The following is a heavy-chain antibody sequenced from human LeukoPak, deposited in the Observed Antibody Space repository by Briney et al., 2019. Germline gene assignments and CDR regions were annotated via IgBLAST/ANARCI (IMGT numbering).Heavy chain of an antibody. V-gene: IGHV3-48*03. CDR2: ISSSGSTI. J-gene: IGHJ4*02. CDR1: GFTFSSYE. D-gene: IGHD3-10*01. Sequence: GGSLRLSCAAPGFTFSSYEMNWVRQAPGKGLEWVSYISSSGSTIYYADSVKGRFTISRDNAKNSLYLQMNSLRAEDTALYYCAKGIAGVRGVSYFVYWGQGTLVTVSS. CDR3: AKGIAGVRGVSYFVY.